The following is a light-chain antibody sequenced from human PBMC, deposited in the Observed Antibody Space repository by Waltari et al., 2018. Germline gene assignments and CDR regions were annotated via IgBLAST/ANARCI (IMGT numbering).Light chain of an antibody. J-gene: IGKJ2*01. Sequence: DIQLTQSPSSLSASARDSVTITCRASQNINTYLNWYQQKVGRAPKLLIYATSSLQSGVPSRFSGSGSGTHFTLTINSLQPEDFATYSCQQSYTTPRTFGQGTNLEIK. CDR3: QQSYTTPRT. CDR2: ATS. V-gene: IGKV1-39*01. CDR1: QNINTY.